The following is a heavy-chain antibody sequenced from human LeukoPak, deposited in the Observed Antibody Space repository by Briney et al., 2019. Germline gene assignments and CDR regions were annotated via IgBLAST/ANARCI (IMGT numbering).Heavy chain of an antibody. Sequence: RGGSLRLSCAAPGVTFSRYGVHWVRQAPGKGRGRGAVISYVGSNKYYEDSVKGRLTISRDNSKNTLNLQMTSLRDEDTAVYYCAKDRCTNGVCYDGMDVWGQGTTVTVSS. CDR2: ISYVGSNK. V-gene: IGHV3-30*18. CDR1: GVTFSRYG. CDR3: AKDRCTNGVCYDGMDV. D-gene: IGHD2-8*01. J-gene: IGHJ6*02.